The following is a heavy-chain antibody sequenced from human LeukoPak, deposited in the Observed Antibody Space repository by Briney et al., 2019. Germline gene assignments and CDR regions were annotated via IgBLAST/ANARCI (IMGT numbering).Heavy chain of an antibody. V-gene: IGHV4-59*01. D-gene: IGHD3-22*01. CDR2: IYYSGRT. CDR1: GGSITSDH. CDR3: ARGLDYYDSSAYNWFDP. Sequence: KPSETLSLTCTVSGGSITSDHWNWIRQPPGKGLEWIGCIYYSGRTYYNPSLKSRITISVDMSKTQFSLRLTSVTAADTAVYYCARGLDYYDSSAYNWFDPWGQGTLVTVSS. J-gene: IGHJ5*02.